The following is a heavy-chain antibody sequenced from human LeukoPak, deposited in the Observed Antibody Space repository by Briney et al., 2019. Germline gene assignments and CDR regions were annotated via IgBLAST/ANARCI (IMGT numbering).Heavy chain of an antibody. V-gene: IGHV4-34*01. CDR3: ASSSWHKAPY. CDR2: INHSGST. D-gene: IGHD6-13*01. CDR1: GGSFSGYY. Sequence: SETLSLTCAVYGGSFSGYYWSWIRQPPGKGLEWIGEINHSGSTNYNPSLKSRVTISVDTSKNQFSLKLSSVTAADTAVYYCASSSWHKAPYWGQGTLVTVSS. J-gene: IGHJ4*02.